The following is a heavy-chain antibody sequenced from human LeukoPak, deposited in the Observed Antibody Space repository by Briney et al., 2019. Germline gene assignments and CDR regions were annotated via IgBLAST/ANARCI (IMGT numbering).Heavy chain of an antibody. CDR2: INPIFGTA. Sequence: SVKVSCKASGGTFSSYAISWVRQAPGQGLEWMGRINPIFGTANYAQKFQGRVTISTDESTSTAYMELSSLRSEDTAVYYCARTYYYDSSGYNDWGQGTLVTVSS. J-gene: IGHJ4*02. CDR1: GGTFSSYA. D-gene: IGHD3-22*01. CDR3: ARTYYYDSSGYND. V-gene: IGHV1-69*05.